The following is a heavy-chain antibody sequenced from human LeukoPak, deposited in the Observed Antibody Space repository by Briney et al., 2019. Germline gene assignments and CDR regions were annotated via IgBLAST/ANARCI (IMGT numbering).Heavy chain of an antibody. Sequence: ASVKVSCKASGYTFTGYYMHWVRQAPGQGLEWMGWINPNNGDTNYAQKFQGRDIMTRDTSISTAYMELSSLTSDDTAVYYCARDASGAYYYYYMDVWGKGTTVTVSS. D-gene: IGHD3-10*01. CDR2: INPNNGDT. J-gene: IGHJ6*03. CDR3: ARDASGAYYYYYMDV. V-gene: IGHV1-2*02. CDR1: GYTFTGYY.